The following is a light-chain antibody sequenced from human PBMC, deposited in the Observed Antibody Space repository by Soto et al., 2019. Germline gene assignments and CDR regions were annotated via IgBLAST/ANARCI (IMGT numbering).Light chain of an antibody. CDR1: QSVSRY. CDR2: DAS. V-gene: IGKV3-11*01. J-gene: IGKJ5*01. Sequence: EVVLTQSPATLSLSPGGSATLSCRASQSVSRYLAWYQQKPGQAPRLLIYDASNRATGIPARFSGSGSGTDFTLTISSLEPEDFAVYYCQQRSNWPITFGQGTRLEMK. CDR3: QQRSNWPIT.